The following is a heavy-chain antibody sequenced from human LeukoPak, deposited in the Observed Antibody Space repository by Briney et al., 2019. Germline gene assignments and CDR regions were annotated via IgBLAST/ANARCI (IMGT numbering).Heavy chain of an antibody. CDR2: IYPADSDI. CDR1: GYSFTTYW. V-gene: IGHV5-51*01. Sequence: GESLKISCKASGYSFTTYWIAWVRQMPGKGLEWMGIIYPADSDIRYSPSFQGQVTISADKSISTAYLQWNSLKASDTAMYYCARQEYCSGASCYTWFDPWGQGTLVTVSS. J-gene: IGHJ5*02. CDR3: ARQEYCSGASCYTWFDP. D-gene: IGHD2-15*01.